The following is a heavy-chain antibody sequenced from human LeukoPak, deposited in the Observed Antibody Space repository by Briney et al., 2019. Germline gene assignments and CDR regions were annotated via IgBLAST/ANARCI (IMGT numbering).Heavy chain of an antibody. J-gene: IGHJ6*02. Sequence: GGSLRLSCAASGFTFSSYWMSWVRQAPGKGLEWVAVISYDGSNKYYADSVKGRFTISRDNSKNTLYLQMNSLRAEDTAVYYCARDPRGYYYGMDVWGQGTTVTVSS. V-gene: IGHV3-30*03. CDR3: ARDPRGYYYGMDV. CDR2: ISYDGSNK. D-gene: IGHD3-10*01. CDR1: GFTFSSYW.